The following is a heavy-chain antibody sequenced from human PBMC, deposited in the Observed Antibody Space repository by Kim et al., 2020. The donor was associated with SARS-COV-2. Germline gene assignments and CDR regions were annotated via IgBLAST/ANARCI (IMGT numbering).Heavy chain of an antibody. J-gene: IGHJ5*02. Sequence: GGSLRLSCAASGFTVSSNYMSWVRQAPGKGLEWVSIIYTGDRTDYADSVKGRFTISRDNSKNTVYLQMNSLRAEDTAVYYCARDPGGWSSSWSPFDPWGQGTLVTVSS. CDR2: IYTGDRT. D-gene: IGHD6-13*01. CDR3: ARDPGGWSSSWSPFDP. V-gene: IGHV3-66*02. CDR1: GFTVSSNY.